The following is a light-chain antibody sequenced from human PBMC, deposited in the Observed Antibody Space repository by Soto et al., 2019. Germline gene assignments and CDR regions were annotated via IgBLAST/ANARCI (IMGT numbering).Light chain of an antibody. CDR3: SSYTSSSTRV. CDR2: EVS. CDR1: SSDVGGYNY. J-gene: IGLJ1*01. V-gene: IGLV2-14*01. Sequence: QSALTQPASVSGSPGQSITISCTGTSSDVGGYNYVSWYQQHPGKAPKLMIYEVSNRPSGVSNRFSGSKSGNTASLTISGLQAEDEADYYFSSYTSSSTRVFGTGTQLTVL.